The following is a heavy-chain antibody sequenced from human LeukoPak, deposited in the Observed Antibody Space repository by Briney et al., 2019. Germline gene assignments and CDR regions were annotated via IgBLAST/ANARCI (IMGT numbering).Heavy chain of an antibody. Sequence: PGGSLRLSCAASGFAFNTFGMHWVRQAPGKGLEWVAIIWYDGSDKYYADSVKGRFTISRDNSKNTLFLQMNSLRAEGTAVYYCAKDAATSRMDHWGQGSLVTVSS. CDR3: AKDAATSRMDH. V-gene: IGHV3-33*06. D-gene: IGHD5-12*01. CDR1: GFAFNTFG. J-gene: IGHJ4*02. CDR2: IWYDGSDK.